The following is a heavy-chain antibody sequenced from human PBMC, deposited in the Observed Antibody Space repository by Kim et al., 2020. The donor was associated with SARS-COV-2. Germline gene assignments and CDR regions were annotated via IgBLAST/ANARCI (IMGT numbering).Heavy chain of an antibody. V-gene: IGHV3-7*01. Sequence: GGSLRLSCAASSGFTFSSNWMRWLRQAPGKGLEGVANINPDGSKKYYVDSVKGRFSISRDNAENSLFVQMNSLRAEDTAVYYCARDAGYNWGQGTLVTVSS. CDR2: INPDGSKK. CDR3: ARDAGYN. D-gene: IGHD5-18*01. CDR1: SGFTFSSNW. J-gene: IGHJ4*02.